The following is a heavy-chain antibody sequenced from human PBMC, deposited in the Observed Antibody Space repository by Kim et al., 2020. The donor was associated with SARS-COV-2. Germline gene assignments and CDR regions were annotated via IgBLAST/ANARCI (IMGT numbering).Heavy chain of an antibody. D-gene: IGHD5-18*01. CDR1: GYTFTSYG. CDR2: ISAYNGNT. CDR3: ARSPILRGYSGGNGNYFDY. J-gene: IGHJ4*02. V-gene: IGHV1-18*01. Sequence: ASVKVSCKASGYTFTSYGISWVRQAPGQGLKWMGWISAYNGNTNYAQKLQGRVTMTTDTSTSTAYMELRSLRSDDTAVYYCARSPILRGYSGGNGNYFDYWGQGTLVTVSS.